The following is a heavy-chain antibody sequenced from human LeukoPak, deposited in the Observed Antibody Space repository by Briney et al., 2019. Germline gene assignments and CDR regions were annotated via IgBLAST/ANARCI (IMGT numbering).Heavy chain of an antibody. Sequence: PSGTLSLTYDVSGGSISNTNWWSWPRKPPGQGLEGMGEVSLAGQTNYNPSLNGRVTMSLDEPSNQLALKLTSVTAADTAIYYCSRESGAFCPFGYWGQGTLVIVPS. V-gene: IGHV4-4*02. J-gene: IGHJ4*02. CDR3: SRESGAFCPFGY. D-gene: IGHD1-26*01. CDR2: VSLAGQT. CDR1: GGSISNTNW.